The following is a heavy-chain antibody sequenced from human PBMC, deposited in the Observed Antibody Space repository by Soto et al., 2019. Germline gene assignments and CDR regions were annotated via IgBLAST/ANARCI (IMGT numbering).Heavy chain of an antibody. CDR3: ARRRGGYNWNDGNFDY. V-gene: IGHV2-5*02. J-gene: IGHJ4*02. D-gene: IGHD1-20*01. CDR2: IYWDDDR. CDR1: GFSISTSGVG. Sequence: QITLKESGPTLVKPTQTLTLTCTFSGFSISTSGVGVGWIRQPPGKALEYLALIYWDDDRRYSPSLKRRLAITKDTSKNEVVLIMTNMDPVDTATYYCARRRGGYNWNDGNFDYWGQGILVTVSS.